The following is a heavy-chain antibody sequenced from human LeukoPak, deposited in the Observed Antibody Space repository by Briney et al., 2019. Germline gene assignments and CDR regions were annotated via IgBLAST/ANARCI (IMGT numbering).Heavy chain of an antibody. V-gene: IGHV4-59*01. CDR2: MYNRGST. Sequence: PSETLSLTCTVSGDSISNYYWSWIRQSPGKKLEWIGYMYNRGSTIYNPSLKSRVTISTDTSKNQFSLRLTSVTAADTAVYYCARAEKAVTGTLDYWGQATLITVSS. CDR3: ARAEKAVTGTLDY. J-gene: IGHJ4*02. D-gene: IGHD6-19*01. CDR1: GDSISNYY.